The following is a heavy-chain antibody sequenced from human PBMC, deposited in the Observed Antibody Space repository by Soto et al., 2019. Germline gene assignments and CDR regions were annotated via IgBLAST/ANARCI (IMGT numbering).Heavy chain of an antibody. D-gene: IGHD6-13*01. V-gene: IGHV4-34*01. J-gene: IGHJ4*02. Sequence: QVQLQQWGAGLLKPSETLSLTCAVYGGSFSGYYWSWIRQPPGKGLEWMGEINHSGSTNYIPSLNSRVTISVDTSKNQFSLKLSSVTAAHPSVYYCARTYSSSWSPFEYWGQGTLVTVSS. CDR1: GGSFSGYY. CDR3: ARTYSSSWSPFEY. CDR2: INHSGST.